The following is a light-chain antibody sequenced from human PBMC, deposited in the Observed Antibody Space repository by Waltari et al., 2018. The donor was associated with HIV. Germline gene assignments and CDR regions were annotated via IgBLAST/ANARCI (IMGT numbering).Light chain of an antibody. CDR2: DVS. J-gene: IGLJ1*01. Sequence: QSALTQPPSVSGSPGQSVTISCTGTSSDVGSYNRVSWYRQPPGAAPKLMIFDVSHRPSGLPDRFSGSKSGNTASLTISGLQAEDEATYYCSLYTSTNTYVFGTGTEVTVL. CDR3: SLYTSTNTYV. CDR1: SSDVGSYNR. V-gene: IGLV2-18*01.